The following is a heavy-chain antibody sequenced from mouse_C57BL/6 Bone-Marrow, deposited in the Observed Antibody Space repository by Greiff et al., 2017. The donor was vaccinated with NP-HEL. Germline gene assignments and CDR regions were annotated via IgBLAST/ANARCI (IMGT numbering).Heavy chain of an antibody. CDR1: GYAFTNYL. D-gene: IGHD6-5*01. CDR3: ARMGLWGYYYAMDY. Sequence: VQLQQSGAELVRPGTSVKVSCKASGYAFTNYLIEWVKQRPGQGLEWIGVINPGSGGTNYNEKFKGKATLTADKSSSTAYMPLSSLTSEDSAVYFCARMGLWGYYYAMDYWGQGTSVTVSS. V-gene: IGHV1-54*01. CDR2: INPGSGGT. J-gene: IGHJ4*01.